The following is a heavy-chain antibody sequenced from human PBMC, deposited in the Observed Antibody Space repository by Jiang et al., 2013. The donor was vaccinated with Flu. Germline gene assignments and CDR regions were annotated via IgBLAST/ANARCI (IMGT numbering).Heavy chain of an antibody. V-gene: IGHV2-5*01. CDR1: GFSLTTRGVG. Sequence: KPTQTLTLTCTFSGFSLTTRGVGVGWIRQPPGGALEWLAFINWNDDERYNPSLKTRLTITKDTSKNQVVLTMTNMDPVDTATYYCARDRGYSYGYYYYGMDVWGKGTTVTVSS. CDR2: INWNDDE. D-gene: IGHD5-18*01. J-gene: IGHJ6*04. CDR3: ARDRGYSYGYYYYGMDV.